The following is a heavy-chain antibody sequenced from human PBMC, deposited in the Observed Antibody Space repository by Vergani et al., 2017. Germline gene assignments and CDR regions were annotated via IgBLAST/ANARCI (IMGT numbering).Heavy chain of an antibody. CDR1: GGTFSSYA. V-gene: IGHV1-69*01. D-gene: IGHD2-15*01. CDR3: ARRGPADCSGGSCYYYYGMDV. Sequence: QVQLVQSGAEVKKPGSSVKVSCKASGGTFSSYAISWVRQAPGQGLEWMGGIIPIFGTANYAQKFQGRVTITADESTITAYMELSSLRSEDTAVYYCARRGPADCSGGSCYYYYGMDVWGQGTTVTVSS. CDR2: IIPIFGTA. J-gene: IGHJ6*02.